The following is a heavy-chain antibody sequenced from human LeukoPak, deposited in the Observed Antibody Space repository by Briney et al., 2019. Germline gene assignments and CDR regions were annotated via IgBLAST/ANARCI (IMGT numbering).Heavy chain of an antibody. D-gene: IGHD6-13*01. CDR3: AGSDSWYTLDY. J-gene: IGHJ4*02. V-gene: IGHV3-53*01. CDR1: GFTVSSNY. CDR2: IYSGGST. Sequence: GGSLRLSCAASGFTVSSNYMTWVRQAPGKGLEWVSVIYSGGSTFYADSVKGRFTISRDSSKNTVYLQMNSLRAEDTAVYYCAGSDSWYTLDYWAREPWSPSPQ.